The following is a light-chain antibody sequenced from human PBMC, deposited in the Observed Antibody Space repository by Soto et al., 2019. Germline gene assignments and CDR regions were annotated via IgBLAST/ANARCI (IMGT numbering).Light chain of an antibody. CDR1: QSVSSY. CDR3: QQRSNWPPAIT. J-gene: IGKJ5*01. CDR2: DAS. Sequence: EIVLTKSPATLSLSPGERATLSCRASQSVSSYLAWYQQKPGQAPRLLIYDASNRATGIPARFSGSGSGTDFTLTISSLEPEDFAVYYCQQRSNWPPAITFGHGTRLEIK. V-gene: IGKV3-11*01.